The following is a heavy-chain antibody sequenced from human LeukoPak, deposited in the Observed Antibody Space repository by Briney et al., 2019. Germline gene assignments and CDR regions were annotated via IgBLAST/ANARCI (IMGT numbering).Heavy chain of an antibody. J-gene: IGHJ3*02. CDR1: GGSISSSSYY. D-gene: IGHD2-15*01. Sequence: SETLSLTCTVSGGSISSSSYYWGWIRQPPGKGLEWIGYIYYSGSTYYNPSLKSRVTISVDTSKNQFSLRLSSVTTADTAVYYCARDTDCSGGSCYHAFDIWGQGTMVTVSS. CDR2: IYYSGST. CDR3: ARDTDCSGGSCYHAFDI. V-gene: IGHV4-31*03.